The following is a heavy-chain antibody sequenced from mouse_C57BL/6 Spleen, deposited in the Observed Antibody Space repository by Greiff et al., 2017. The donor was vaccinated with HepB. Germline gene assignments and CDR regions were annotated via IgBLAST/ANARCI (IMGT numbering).Heavy chain of an antibody. CDR3: ARFECYYAPYAMDY. CDR2: IYPGSGST. V-gene: IGHV1-55*01. Sequence: VQLQQPGAELVKPGASVKMSCKASGYTFTSYWITWVKQRPGQGLEWIGDIYPGSGSTNYNEKFKSKATLTVDTSSSTAYMQLSSLTSEDSAVYYCARFECYYAPYAMDYWGQGTSVTVSS. CDR1: GYTFTSYW. D-gene: IGHD1-1*01. J-gene: IGHJ4*01.